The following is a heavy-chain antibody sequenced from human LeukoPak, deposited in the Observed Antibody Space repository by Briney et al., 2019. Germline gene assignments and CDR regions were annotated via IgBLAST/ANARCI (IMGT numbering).Heavy chain of an antibody. CDR2: IWNDGINK. J-gene: IGHJ4*02. CDR3: AKRGVVIRVILVGFHKEAYYFDS. Sequence: GGSLRLSCAASGFTFSSYGMHWVRQAPGKGLEWVAVIWNDGINKYYADSVKGRFTISRDNPKNTLYLQMNSLRAEDTAVYFCAKRGVVIRVILVGFHKEAYYFDSWGQGALVTVSS. CDR1: GFTFSSYG. V-gene: IGHV3-33*06. D-gene: IGHD3-22*01.